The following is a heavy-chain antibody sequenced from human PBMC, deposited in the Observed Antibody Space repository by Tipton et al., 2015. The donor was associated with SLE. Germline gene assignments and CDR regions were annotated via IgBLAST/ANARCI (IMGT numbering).Heavy chain of an antibody. V-gene: IGHV3-23*01. J-gene: IGHJ4*02. CDR2: ISGGGGST. CDR1: GFTFSSYA. D-gene: IGHD1/OR15-1a*01. CDR3: AKFEKTTDFYLDS. Sequence: SLRLSCATSGFTFSSYALSWVRRAPGKGLEWVSAISGGGGSTYYADFGKGRFSISIDKSKKTLFLQMNSLRVDDTATYYCAKFEKTTDFYLDSWGQGTLVSVSS.